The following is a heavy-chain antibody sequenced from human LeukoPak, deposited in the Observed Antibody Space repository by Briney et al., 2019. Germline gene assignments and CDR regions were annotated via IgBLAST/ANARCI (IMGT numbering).Heavy chain of an antibody. Sequence: SETLSLTCTVSGGSISSYYWSWIRQPPGRGVEWFGYIYYSGSTNYNPSPKSRVTISVDTSKNQFSLKLSSVTAADTAVYYCARYRDGYNSGNYWFDPWGQGTLVTVSS. CDR2: IYYSGST. D-gene: IGHD5-24*01. V-gene: IGHV4-59*08. CDR3: ARYRDGYNSGNYWFDP. CDR1: GGSISSYY. J-gene: IGHJ5*02.